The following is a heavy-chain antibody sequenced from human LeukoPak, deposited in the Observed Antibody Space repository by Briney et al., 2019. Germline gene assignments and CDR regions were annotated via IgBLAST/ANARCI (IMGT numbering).Heavy chain of an antibody. V-gene: IGHV3-21*01. Sequence: PGESLRLSCAASGFTFSSYSMNWVRQAPGKGLEWVSSISRSSSYIYYADSVKGRFTISRDNAKNSLYLQMNSLRAEDTAVYYCASDILTGYHPHYYWGQGTLVTVSS. CDR2: ISRSSSYI. D-gene: IGHD3-9*01. CDR1: GFTFSSYS. J-gene: IGHJ4*02. CDR3: ASDILTGYHPHYY.